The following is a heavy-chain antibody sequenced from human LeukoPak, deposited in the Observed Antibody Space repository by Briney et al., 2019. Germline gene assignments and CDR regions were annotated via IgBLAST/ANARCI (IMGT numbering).Heavy chain of an antibody. Sequence: SETLSLTCSISGASITDDDFYWSWVRQSPGKGLEWIGYISDTVYTFYTPSVRSRLPISLDTSKNQFSLELTPVTPADTALYYCAREGNQISTGYPRNFDHWGQGILVTVSS. CDR2: ISDTVYT. V-gene: IGHV4-61*08. D-gene: IGHD3-9*01. CDR3: AREGNQISTGYPRNFDH. CDR1: GASITDDDFY. J-gene: IGHJ4*02.